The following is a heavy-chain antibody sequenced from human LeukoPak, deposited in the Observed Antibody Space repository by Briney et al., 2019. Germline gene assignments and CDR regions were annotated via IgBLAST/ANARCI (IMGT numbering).Heavy chain of an antibody. CDR2: ISGGGGST. D-gene: IGHD3-16*01. Sequence: GGSLRLSCAASRFTFSSYGMSWVRQAPGKGLEWVSVISGGGGSTNYADSVKGRFTISRDNSKNMLYLQMNSLRAEDTAVYYCAKGGTSPPYDYWGQGTLVIVSS. CDR3: AKGGTSPPYDY. J-gene: IGHJ4*02. CDR1: RFTFSSYG. V-gene: IGHV3-23*01.